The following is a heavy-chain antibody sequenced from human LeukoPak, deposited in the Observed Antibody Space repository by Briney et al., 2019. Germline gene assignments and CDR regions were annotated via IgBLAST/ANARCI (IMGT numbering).Heavy chain of an antibody. CDR1: GSTFTSYW. CDR3: ARNQGYYYYYYMDV. Sequence: GGSLRLSCAVSGSTFTSYWMHWVRQAPGKGLVWVSGINWNGGSTGYADSVKGRFTISRDNAKNSLYLQMNSLRAEDTALYYCARNQGYYYYYYMDVWGKGTTVTVSS. V-gene: IGHV3-20*04. CDR2: INWNGGST. D-gene: IGHD1-14*01. J-gene: IGHJ6*03.